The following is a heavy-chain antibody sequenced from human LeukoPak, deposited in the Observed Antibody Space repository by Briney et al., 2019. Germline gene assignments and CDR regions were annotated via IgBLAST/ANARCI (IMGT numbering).Heavy chain of an antibody. CDR3: AAYPGVLDVDTVNWFDP. J-gene: IGHJ5*02. V-gene: IGHV1-69*13. CDR2: IIPIFGTA. CDR1: GGTFSSYA. D-gene: IGHD5-18*01. Sequence: GASVKVSCKASGGTFSSYAISWVRQAPGQGLEWMGGIIPIFGTANYAQKFQGRVTITADESTSTAYMELSSLRSEDTAVYYCAAYPGVLDVDTVNWFDPWGQGTLVTVSS.